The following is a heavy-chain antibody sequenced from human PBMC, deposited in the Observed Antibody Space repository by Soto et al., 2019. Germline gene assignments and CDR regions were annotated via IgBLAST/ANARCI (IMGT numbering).Heavy chain of an antibody. J-gene: IGHJ3*02. CDR1: GGSFSGYY. V-gene: IGHV4-34*01. CDR3: ARPTMTNAFDI. Sequence: SETLSLTCAVYGGSFSGYYWSWIRQPPGKGLEWIGEINHSGSTNYNPSLKSRVTISVDMSKNQFSLKLSSVTAADTAVYYWARPTMTNAFDIWGQGTMVTVSS. CDR2: INHSGST. D-gene: IGHD3-22*01.